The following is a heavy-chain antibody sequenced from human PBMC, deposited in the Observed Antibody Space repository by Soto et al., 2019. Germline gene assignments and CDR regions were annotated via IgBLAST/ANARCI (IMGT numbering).Heavy chain of an antibody. Sequence: GASVKVSRKASGYTFTSYDLNWVRQATGQGLAWMGWMNPNSGNTGYAQKFQGRVTMTRNTSISTAYMELSSLRSEDTAVYYCARADHVLMVYMLGYYYYDMDVWGKGTTVTVSS. CDR3: ARADHVLMVYMLGYYYYDMDV. CDR1: GYTFTSYD. D-gene: IGHD2-8*01. CDR2: MNPNSGNT. V-gene: IGHV1-8*01. J-gene: IGHJ6*03.